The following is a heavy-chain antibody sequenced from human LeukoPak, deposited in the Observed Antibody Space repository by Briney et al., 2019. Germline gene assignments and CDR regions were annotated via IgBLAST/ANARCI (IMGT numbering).Heavy chain of an antibody. CDR3: ALGGYGREFDY. V-gene: IGHV3-7*05. J-gene: IGHJ4*02. Sequence: PGGSLGLSCAASRFTFSSYWMTWVRQAPGKGLEWVANIKQDGSEKYYVGSVKGRFTISRDNTKNSLYLQMNSLRAEDTAVYYCALGGYGREFDYWGQGTLVTVSS. D-gene: IGHD5-18*01. CDR2: IKQDGSEK. CDR1: RFTFSSYW.